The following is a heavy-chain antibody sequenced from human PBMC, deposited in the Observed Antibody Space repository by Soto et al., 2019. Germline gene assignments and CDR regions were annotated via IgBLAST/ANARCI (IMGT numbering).Heavy chain of an antibody. V-gene: IGHV3-23*01. D-gene: IGHD6-13*01. Sequence: RLSCAASGFTFSSYAMSWVRQAPGKGLEWVSAISGSGGSTYYADSVKGRFTISRDNSKNTLYLQMNSLRAEDTAVYYCAKREQLASYYFDYWGQGTLVTVSS. CDR3: AKREQLASYYFDY. CDR2: ISGSGGST. J-gene: IGHJ4*02. CDR1: GFTFSSYA.